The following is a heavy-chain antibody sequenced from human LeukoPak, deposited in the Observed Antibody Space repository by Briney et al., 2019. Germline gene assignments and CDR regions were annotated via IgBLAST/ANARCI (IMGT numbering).Heavy chain of an antibody. CDR1: GFTFSSYA. CDR2: ISGSGGST. V-gene: IGHV3-23*01. D-gene: IGHD6-19*01. CDR3: ARHSIAVAGTFGY. J-gene: IGHJ4*02. Sequence: HPGGSLRLSCAASGFTFSSYAMSWVRQAPGKGLEWVSAISGSGGSTYYADSVKGRFTISRDNSKNTLYLQMNSLRAEDTAVYYCARHSIAVAGTFGYWGQGTLVTVSS.